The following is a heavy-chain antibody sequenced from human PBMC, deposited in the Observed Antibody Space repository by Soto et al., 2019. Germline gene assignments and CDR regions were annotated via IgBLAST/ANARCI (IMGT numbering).Heavy chain of an antibody. V-gene: IGHV1-3*01. CDR2: INAGNGNT. D-gene: IGHD6-13*01. CDR1: GYTLTSYA. J-gene: IGHJ4*02. Sequence: ASVKVSCKASGYTLTSYAMHWVRQAPGQRLEWMGWINAGNGNTKYSQKFQGRVTITRDTSASTAYMELSSLRSEDTAVYYCARELQQLVRGYFDYWGQGTLVTVSS. CDR3: ARELQQLVRGYFDY.